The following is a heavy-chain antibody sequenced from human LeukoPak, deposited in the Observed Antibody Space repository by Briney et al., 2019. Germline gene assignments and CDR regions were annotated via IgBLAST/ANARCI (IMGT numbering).Heavy chain of an antibody. Sequence: PGGSLRLSCTASGFTFGDYAMSWVRQAPGKGLEWVGFIRSKAYGGTTEYAASVKGRFTISRDDSKSIAYLQMNSLKTEDTAVYYCTRAGYGSGSYYIYWGQGTLVTVSS. CDR3: TRAGYGSGSYYIY. J-gene: IGHJ4*02. V-gene: IGHV3-49*04. D-gene: IGHD3-10*01. CDR2: IRSKAYGGTT. CDR1: GFTFGDYA.